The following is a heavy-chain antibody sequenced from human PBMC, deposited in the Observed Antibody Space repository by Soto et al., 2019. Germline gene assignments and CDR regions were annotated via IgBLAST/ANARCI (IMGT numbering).Heavy chain of an antibody. V-gene: IGHV3-30*18. D-gene: IGHD2-15*01. Sequence: GGSLRLSCAASGFTLSSYGMHWVRQAPGKGREWGAVISYDGSNKYYADSVKGRFTISRVNSKNTLYLQMNSLRAEDTAVYYCANYPGEYCSGGSCYDAFDIWGQGTMVTVSS. J-gene: IGHJ3*02. CDR3: ANYPGEYCSGGSCYDAFDI. CDR1: GFTLSSYG. CDR2: ISYDGSNK.